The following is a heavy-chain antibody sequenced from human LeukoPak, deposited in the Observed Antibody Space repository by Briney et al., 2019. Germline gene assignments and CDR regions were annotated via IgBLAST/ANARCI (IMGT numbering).Heavy chain of an antibody. CDR1: GVSISGSYYY. CDR2: IYYSGST. J-gene: IGHJ4*02. D-gene: IGHD6-19*01. CDR3: ARRPVAGTFDY. Sequence: PSEALSLTCAVSGVSISGSYYYWGWIRQPPGKGLEWIGNIYYSGSTYYNASLRSRVTISIDTSKNQFSLKLTSVTAADTAVYYCARRPVAGTFDYWGQGTLVTVSS. V-gene: IGHV4-39*01.